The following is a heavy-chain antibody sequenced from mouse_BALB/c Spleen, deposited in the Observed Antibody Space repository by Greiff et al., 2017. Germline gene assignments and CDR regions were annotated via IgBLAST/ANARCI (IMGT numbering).Heavy chain of an antibody. J-gene: IGHJ2*01. D-gene: IGHD2-3*01. CDR1: GYTFTSYY. CDR3: TRFYDGYYRYYFDY. CDR2: INPSNGGT. Sequence: QVQLQQPGAELVKPGASVKLSCKASGYTFTSYYMYWVKQRPGQGLEWIGGINPSNGGTNFNEKFKSKATLTVDKSSSTAYMQLSSLTTEDSAVYYCTRFYDGYYRYYFDYWGQGTTLTVSS. V-gene: IGHV1S81*02.